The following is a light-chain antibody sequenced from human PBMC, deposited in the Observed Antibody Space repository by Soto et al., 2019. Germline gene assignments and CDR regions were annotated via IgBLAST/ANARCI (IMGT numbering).Light chain of an antibody. CDR3: SAWDDSLNGVV. J-gene: IGLJ3*02. Sequence: QPVLTQPPSASGTPGQRVTFSCSGSSSNIGSNTVNWYQQLPGTAPKLLIYNDYQRPSGVPDRFSGSKSGTSASLAISGLQSEDEADYYCSAWDDSLNGVVFGGGTKLTVL. V-gene: IGLV1-44*01. CDR2: NDY. CDR1: SSNIGSNT.